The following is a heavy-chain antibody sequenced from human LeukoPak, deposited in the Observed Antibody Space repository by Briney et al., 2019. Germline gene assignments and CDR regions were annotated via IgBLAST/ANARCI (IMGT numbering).Heavy chain of an antibody. J-gene: IGHJ3*02. V-gene: IGHV1-69*13. CDR3: ASGRAAAGNLDAFDI. CDR2: IIPIFGTA. CDR1: LGTFSSYA. Sequence: SVKVSCMASLGTFSSYAISWVRQAPGQGVEWMGGIIPIFGTANSAQKFQGRVTITAEESPSTAYIAPSSLRSEDTAVYYCASGRAAAGNLDAFDIWGQGKMVTVSS. D-gene: IGHD6-13*01.